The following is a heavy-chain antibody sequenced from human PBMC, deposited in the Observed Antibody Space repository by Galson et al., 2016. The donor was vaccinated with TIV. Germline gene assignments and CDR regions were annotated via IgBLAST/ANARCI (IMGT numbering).Heavy chain of an antibody. V-gene: IGHV3-48*03. Sequence: SLRLSCAASGFTFTDYDFHWVRQAPGKGPEWVSYIGRNGRTIFYADSVQGRFTISRDNAKNSLSLQMNSLRVEDTALYYCAKVMAAGGQNLEYWGQGTLVTVSS. CDR1: GFTFTDYD. D-gene: IGHD6-13*01. CDR2: IGRNGRTI. CDR3: AKVMAAGGQNLEY. J-gene: IGHJ4*02.